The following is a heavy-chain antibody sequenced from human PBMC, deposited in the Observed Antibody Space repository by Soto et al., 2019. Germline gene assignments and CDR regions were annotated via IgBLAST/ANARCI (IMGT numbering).Heavy chain of an antibody. D-gene: IGHD1-7*01. Sequence: SETLSLTCAVSGGSISSGGYSWSWIRQPPGKGLEWIGYIYHSGSTYYNPSLKSRVTISVDRSKNQFSLKLSSVTAADTAVYYCARGVTGTPNWFDPWGQGTLVTVS. CDR2: IYHSGST. CDR3: ARGVTGTPNWFDP. V-gene: IGHV4-30-2*01. J-gene: IGHJ5*02. CDR1: GGSISSGGYS.